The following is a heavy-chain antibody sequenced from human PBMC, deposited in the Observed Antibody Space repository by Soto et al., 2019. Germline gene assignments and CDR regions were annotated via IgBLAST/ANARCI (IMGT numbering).Heavy chain of an antibody. CDR2: IWYDGSNK. V-gene: IGHV3-33*01. D-gene: IGHD6-19*01. CDR1: RFTFSSYG. Sequence: PVGSLRISCEASRFTFSSYGMHWVRQAPGKGLEWVAVIWYDGSNKYYADSVKGRFTISRDNSKNTLYLQMNSLRAEDTAVYYCARDIGSSGWDYWGQGTLVTVSS. J-gene: IGHJ4*02. CDR3: ARDIGSSGWDY.